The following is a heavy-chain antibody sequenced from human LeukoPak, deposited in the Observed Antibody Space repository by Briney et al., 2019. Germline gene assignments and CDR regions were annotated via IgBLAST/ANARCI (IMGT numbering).Heavy chain of an antibody. CDR1: GGSISSGGYS. CDR2: IYHSGST. CDR3: ARGATVTTYFDY. J-gene: IGHJ4*02. Sequence: SQTLSLTCAVSGGSISSGGYSWSWLRQPPGKGLEWIGYIYHSGSTYYNPSLKSRVTISVDRSKNQFSLKLSSVTAADTAVYYCARGATVTTYFDYWGQGTLVTVSS. V-gene: IGHV4-30-2*01. D-gene: IGHD4-17*01.